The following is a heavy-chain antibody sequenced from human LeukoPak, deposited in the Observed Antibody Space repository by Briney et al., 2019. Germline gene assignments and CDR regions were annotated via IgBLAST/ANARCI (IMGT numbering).Heavy chain of an antibody. CDR2: IRYDGSNK. D-gene: IGHD1-26*01. Sequence: PGGSLRLSCAASGFAFSSYGMHWVRQAPGKGLDWVAFIRYDGSNKYYADSVKGRFTISRDNSKNTLYLQMNSLRAEDTAVYYCAKDLVGATTHWGQGTLVTVSS. CDR3: AKDLVGATTH. J-gene: IGHJ4*02. V-gene: IGHV3-30*02. CDR1: GFAFSSYG.